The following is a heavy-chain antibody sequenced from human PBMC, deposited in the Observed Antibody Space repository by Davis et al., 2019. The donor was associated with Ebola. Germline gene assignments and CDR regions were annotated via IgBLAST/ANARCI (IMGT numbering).Heavy chain of an antibody. CDR1: GFTFSSYS. V-gene: IGHV3-21*01. J-gene: IGHJ5*02. CDR3: ARRRITMIVATDP. CDR2: ISSSSSYI. Sequence: GESLKISCAASGFTFSSYSMNWVRQAPGKGLEWVSSISSSSSYIYYADSVKGRFTISRDNAKNSLYLQMNSLRAEDMAVYYCARRRITMIVATDPWGQGTLVTVSS. D-gene: IGHD3-22*01.